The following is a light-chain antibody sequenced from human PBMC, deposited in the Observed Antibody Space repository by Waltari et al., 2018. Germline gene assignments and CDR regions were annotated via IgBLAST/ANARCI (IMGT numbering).Light chain of an antibody. V-gene: IGKV4-1*01. CDR3: QQYYSVRPT. Sequence: DIVITKSPDSLAVSLGERATTNCKSGQSVFNMSNKKNYLAWYQQTPGQPPKLLIYWSSTRESGVPDGLSGSGSGTDFTLTISSLQAEDVAVYYWQQYYSVRPTFGQGTKVEIK. CDR1: QSVFNMSNKKNY. CDR2: WSS. J-gene: IGKJ1*01.